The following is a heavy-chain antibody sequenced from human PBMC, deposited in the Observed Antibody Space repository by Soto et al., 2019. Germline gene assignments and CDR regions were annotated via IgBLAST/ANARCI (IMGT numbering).Heavy chain of an antibody. Sequence: EVQLLESGGGLVQPGGSLRLSCAASGFTFSSYAMSWVRQAPGKGLEWVSAISGSGGSTYYADSVQGRFTISRDNSKNTLYSQMNSLTAKDTAVNYCAKVNYDFWHYLYLGVWGKRTTVTVSA. J-gene: IGHJ6*04. CDR2: ISGSGGST. V-gene: IGHV3-23*01. CDR3: AKVNYDFWHYLYLGV. CDR1: GFTFSSYA. D-gene: IGHD3-3*01.